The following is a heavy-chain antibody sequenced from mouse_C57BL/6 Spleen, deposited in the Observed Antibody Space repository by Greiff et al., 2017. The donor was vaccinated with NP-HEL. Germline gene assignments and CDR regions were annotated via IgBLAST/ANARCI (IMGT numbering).Heavy chain of an antibody. J-gene: IGHJ2*01. Sequence: QVQLQQPGAELVRPGTSVKLSCKASGYTFTSYWMHWVKQRPGQGLEWIGVIDPSDSYTNYNQKFKGKATLTVDTSSSTAYMQLSSLTSEDSAVYYSARWGITTAEYFDGWGKGTTLTVAS. CDR2: IDPSDSYT. D-gene: IGHD1-1*01. V-gene: IGHV1-59*01. CDR1: GYTFTSYW. CDR3: ARWGITTAEYFDG.